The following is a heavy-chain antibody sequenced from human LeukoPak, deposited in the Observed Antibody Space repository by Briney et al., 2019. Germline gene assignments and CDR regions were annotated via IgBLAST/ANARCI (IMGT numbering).Heavy chain of an antibody. Sequence: KSGGSLRLSCAASGFTFSSYSMNWVRQAPGKGLEWVSSISSSSSYIYYADSVKGRFTISGDNAKNSLYPQMNSLRAEDTAVYYCARDLGTAPGPYCYDSSGYLADYWGQGTLVTVSS. CDR1: GFTFSSYS. V-gene: IGHV3-21*01. CDR2: ISSSSSYI. CDR3: ARDLGTAPGPYCYDSSGYLADY. J-gene: IGHJ4*02. D-gene: IGHD3-22*01.